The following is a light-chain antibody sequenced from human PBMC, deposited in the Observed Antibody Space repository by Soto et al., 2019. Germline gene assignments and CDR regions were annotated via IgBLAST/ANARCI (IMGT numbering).Light chain of an antibody. CDR1: SSDVGGYNY. J-gene: IGLJ2*01. CDR2: DVS. Sequence: QSALTQPASVSGSPGQSITISCTGTSSDVGGYNYVSWYQQHPGKAPQLMIYDVSNRPSGVSNRVSGSKSRNTASLTISGLQAEDEADYYCSSYTISSTLVVFGGGTKVTVL. V-gene: IGLV2-14*01. CDR3: SSYTISSTLVV.